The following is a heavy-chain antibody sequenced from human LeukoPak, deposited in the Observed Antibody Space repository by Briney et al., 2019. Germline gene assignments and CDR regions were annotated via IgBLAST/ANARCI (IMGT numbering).Heavy chain of an antibody. CDR1: GGSISSYY. J-gene: IGHJ4*02. V-gene: IGHV4-59*01. CDR2: IYYSGST. Sequence: SQTLSLTCTVSGGSISSYYWSWIRQPPGKGLEWIGYIYYSGSTNYNPSLKSRVTLSVDTPKNQFSLKLSSVTAAHTAVNYCARAWAAAFTRFDYWGQGTLVTVSS. CDR3: ARAWAAAFTRFDY. D-gene: IGHD6-13*01.